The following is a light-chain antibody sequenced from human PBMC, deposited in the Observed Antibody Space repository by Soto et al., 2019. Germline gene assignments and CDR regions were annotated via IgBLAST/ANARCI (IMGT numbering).Light chain of an antibody. Sequence: EIVLTQSPGTLSLSPGERATLSCRASQSVSNNYLAWYQQKPGQAPRLLIYGASTRATGIPARFSGSGSGTEFTLTISSLQSEDFALYYCQQYYKWPPITFGQGTRLEIK. CDR2: GAS. CDR1: QSVSNN. CDR3: QQYYKWPPIT. V-gene: IGKV3-15*01. J-gene: IGKJ5*01.